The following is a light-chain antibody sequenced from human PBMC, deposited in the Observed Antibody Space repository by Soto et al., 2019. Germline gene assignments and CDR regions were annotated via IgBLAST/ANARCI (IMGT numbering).Light chain of an antibody. CDR2: DAS. Sequence: EIVLTQSPATLSLSPGERATLSCRASQSVSTYLAWYQQKPGQAPRLLIYDASKRATGIPVRFSGSGSGTDFTLTITSLEPEDFGVYYCQHRSNWPPPWTFGQGTKVDIK. CDR3: QHRSNWPPPWT. V-gene: IGKV3-11*01. CDR1: QSVSTY. J-gene: IGKJ1*01.